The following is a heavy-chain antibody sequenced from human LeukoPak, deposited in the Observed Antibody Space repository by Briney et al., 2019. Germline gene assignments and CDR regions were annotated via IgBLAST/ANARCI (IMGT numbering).Heavy chain of an antibody. Sequence: PSETLSLTCTVSGGSISSYYWSWIRQPPGKGLEWIGYIYYSGSTNYNPSLKSRVTISVDTSKNQFSLKLSSVTAADTAVYYCARDQSGARLDPWGQGTLVTVSS. CDR1: GGSISSYY. CDR3: ARDQSGARLDP. CDR2: IYYSGST. D-gene: IGHD2-15*01. J-gene: IGHJ5*02. V-gene: IGHV4-59*01.